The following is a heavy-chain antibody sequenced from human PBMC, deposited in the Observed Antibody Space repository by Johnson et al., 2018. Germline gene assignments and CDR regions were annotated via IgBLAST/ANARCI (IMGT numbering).Heavy chain of an antibody. V-gene: IGHV3-9*01. D-gene: IGHD3-22*01. Sequence: EVQLVESGGGLVQXGRSLRLXCAASGFTFADYAMHWVRQAPGKGLEWVSGIRWNGGSLGYADPVRGRLTTSRDNAKNSLYLQLTSLRAEDTAVYYCARHAYYYDSSGDSGAFDIWGQGTMVTVSS. J-gene: IGHJ3*02. CDR2: IRWNGGSL. CDR1: GFTFADYA. CDR3: ARHAYYYDSSGDSGAFDI.